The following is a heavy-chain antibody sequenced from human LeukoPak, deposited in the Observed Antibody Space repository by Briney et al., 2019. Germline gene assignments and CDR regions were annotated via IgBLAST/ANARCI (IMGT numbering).Heavy chain of an antibody. V-gene: IGHV3-23*01. CDR3: AKRTTSTWIYTDY. CDR2: ISGSGGST. Sequence: GGSLRLSCAASGFTFSSYAMSWVRQAPGKGLEWVSAISGSGGSTHYADSVKGRFTISRDNSKNTLYLQMNSLRAEDTAVYYCAKRTTSTWIYTDYWGQGTLVTVSS. D-gene: IGHD5-12*01. J-gene: IGHJ4*02. CDR1: GFTFSSYA.